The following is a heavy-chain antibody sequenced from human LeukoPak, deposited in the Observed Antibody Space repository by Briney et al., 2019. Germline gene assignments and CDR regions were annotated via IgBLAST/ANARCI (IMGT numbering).Heavy chain of an antibody. V-gene: IGHV4-59*01. D-gene: IGHD4-17*01. CDR3: ARHLGQAVTTVDY. CDR1: GGSISSYY. Sequence: SETLSLTCTVSGGSISSYYWSWIRQPPGKGLEWIGYIYYSGSTNYNPSLKSRVTISVDTSKNQFSLKLSSVTAAGTAVYYCARHLGQAVTTVDYWGQGTLVTVSS. CDR2: IYYSGST. J-gene: IGHJ4*02.